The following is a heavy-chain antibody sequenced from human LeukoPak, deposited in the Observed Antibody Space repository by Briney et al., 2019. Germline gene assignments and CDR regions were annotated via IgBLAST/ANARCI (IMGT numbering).Heavy chain of an antibody. CDR2: ISSSGSTI. Sequence: GGSLRLSCAASGFTFSSYEMNWVRQAPGKGLEWVSYISSSGSTIYYADSVKGRFTISRDNAKNSLYLRMNSLRAEDTAVYYCARHYGRPYYYYGMDVWGKGTTVTVSS. CDR3: ARHYGRPYYYYGMDV. D-gene: IGHD3-16*01. J-gene: IGHJ6*04. CDR1: GFTFSSYE. V-gene: IGHV3-48*03.